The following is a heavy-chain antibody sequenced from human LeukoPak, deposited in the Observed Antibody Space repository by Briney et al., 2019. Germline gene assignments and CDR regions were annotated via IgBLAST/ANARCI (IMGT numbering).Heavy chain of an antibody. D-gene: IGHD3-9*01. CDR1: GFTFSSYE. Sequence: GGSLRLSCAASGFTFSSYEMNWVRQAPGKGLEWVSYISSSGSTIYYADSVKGRFTISRDNAKNSLYLQMNSLRAEDTAVYYCAREGIRYFDWFLDAFDIWGQGTMVTVSS. CDR3: AREGIRYFDWFLDAFDI. CDR2: ISSSGSTI. V-gene: IGHV3-48*03. J-gene: IGHJ3*02.